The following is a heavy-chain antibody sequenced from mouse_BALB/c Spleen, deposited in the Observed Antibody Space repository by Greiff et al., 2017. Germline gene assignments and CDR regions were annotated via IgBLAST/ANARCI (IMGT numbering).Heavy chain of an antibody. J-gene: IGHJ4*01. D-gene: IGHD2-2*01. CDR2: IDPSDSET. CDR3: ARRGGYDDAMDY. Sequence: VKLVESGPQLVRPGASVKISCKASGYSFTSYWMHWVKQRPGQGLEWIGMIDPSDSETRLNQKFKDKATLTVDKSSSTAYMQLSSPTSEDSAVYYCARRGGYDDAMDYWGQGTSVTVSS. V-gene: IGHV1S126*01. CDR1: GYSFTSYW.